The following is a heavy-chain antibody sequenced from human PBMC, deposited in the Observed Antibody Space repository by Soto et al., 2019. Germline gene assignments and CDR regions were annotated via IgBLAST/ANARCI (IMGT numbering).Heavy chain of an antibody. J-gene: IGHJ4*02. V-gene: IGHV4-39*01. CDR3: AKHSSSWYHFDY. Sequence: LQLQESGPGLVKPSEPLSLTCTVSGGSISSSSHYWGWIRQPPGKGLEWIGSLYYGGSTYYNPSLKSRVTISVDTSKNQFSLKLSSVTAADTAVCHCAKHSSSWYHFDYWGQGTLVTVSS. CDR1: GGSISSSSHY. D-gene: IGHD6-13*01. CDR2: LYYGGST.